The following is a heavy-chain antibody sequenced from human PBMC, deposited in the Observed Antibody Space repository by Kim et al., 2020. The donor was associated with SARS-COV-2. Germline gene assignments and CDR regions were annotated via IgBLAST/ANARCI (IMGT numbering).Heavy chain of an antibody. CDR1: GFTFSPYS. Sequence: GGSLRLSCAASGFTFSPYSMNWVRQAPGKGLEWVSSISGDSAYIYYADSVKGRFTVSRDNARNSLYLQMNSLRADDTAVYCCARPTGHFQGLRGGMDVWGPGTSVTVSS. V-gene: IGHV3-21*01. CDR2: ISGDSAYI. J-gene: IGHJ6*02. CDR3: ARPTGHFQGLRGGMDV.